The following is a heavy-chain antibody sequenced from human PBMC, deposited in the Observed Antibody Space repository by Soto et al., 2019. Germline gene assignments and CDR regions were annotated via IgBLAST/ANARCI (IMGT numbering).Heavy chain of an antibody. Sequence: GGSLRLSCAAAGFDFEDYAMHWVRQVPGKGLEWVSLTNSDGTDSHYADSVKGRFTISRDNAKTTLYLQMDRLRPEDTALYFCAKSLYYYDSSPLDHWGQGTLVTVSS. J-gene: IGHJ4*02. D-gene: IGHD3-22*01. CDR2: TNSDGTDS. CDR3: AKSLYYYDSSPLDH. CDR1: GFDFEDYA. V-gene: IGHV3-43D*04.